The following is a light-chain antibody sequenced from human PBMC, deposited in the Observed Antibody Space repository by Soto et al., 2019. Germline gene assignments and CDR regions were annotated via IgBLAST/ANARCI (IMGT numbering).Light chain of an antibody. J-gene: IGLJ2*01. CDR3: QSYDSSPSGDVV. CDR2: GNS. V-gene: IGLV1-40*01. Sequence: QSVLTQPPSVSGAPGQRVTISCTGSSSNIGAGYDVHWYQQLPGTAPKLLIYGNSNRPSGVPDRFSGSKSGTSASLAITGLQAEDEADYCCQSYDSSPSGDVVFGGGTKLTVL. CDR1: SSNIGAGYD.